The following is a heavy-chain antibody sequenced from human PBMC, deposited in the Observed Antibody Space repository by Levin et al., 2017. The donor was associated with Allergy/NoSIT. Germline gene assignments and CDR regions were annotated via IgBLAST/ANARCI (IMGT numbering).Heavy chain of an antibody. Sequence: GGSLRLSCAASGFTFSSYGMHWVRQAPGKGLEGVAVISYDGSNKYYADSVKGRFTISRDNSKNTLYLQMNSLRAEDTAVYYCAKDQYYGSGSLDYWGQGTLVTVSS. CDR3: AKDQYYGSGSLDY. CDR1: GFTFSSYG. J-gene: IGHJ4*02. D-gene: IGHD3-10*01. V-gene: IGHV3-30*18. CDR2: ISYDGSNK.